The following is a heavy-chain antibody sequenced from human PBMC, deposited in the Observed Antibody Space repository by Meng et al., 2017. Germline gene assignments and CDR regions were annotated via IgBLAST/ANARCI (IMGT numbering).Heavy chain of an antibody. CDR1: GDSVSSNSAA. J-gene: IGHJ4*02. CDR3: ARGSYSFDS. CDR2: AYYRSKWYH. Sequence: QIQLQQAGRGLVNPPQTLSLICALSGDSVSSNSAAWNWIRQSPSRGLEWLGRAYYRSKWYHDYAESVKSRISIDPDTSKNQFSLQLRSVTPEDSAVYYCARGSYSFDSWGQRTLVTVSS. D-gene: IGHD1-26*01. V-gene: IGHV6-1*01.